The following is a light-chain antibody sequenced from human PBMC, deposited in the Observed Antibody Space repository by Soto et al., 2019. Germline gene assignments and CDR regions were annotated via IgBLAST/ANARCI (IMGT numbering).Light chain of an antibody. CDR2: DAS. J-gene: IGKJ1*01. CDR1: QSISSW. V-gene: IGKV1-5*01. CDR3: QQYNSQWT. Sequence: DIQMTQSPSALSASVGDRVTLSCRASQSISSWLAWYQQKPGKAPNLLIYDASSLESGVPSRFSGSGSGTEFTLTISSLQPDDFATYYCQQYNSQWTFGQGTKVDIK.